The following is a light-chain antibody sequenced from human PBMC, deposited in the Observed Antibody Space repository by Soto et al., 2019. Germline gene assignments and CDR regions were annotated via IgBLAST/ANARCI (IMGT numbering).Light chain of an antibody. CDR2: DAS. CDR3: QQYNSYWA. CDR1: QTISSW. V-gene: IGKV1-5*01. Sequence: IQLTQSPSTLSGSVGDRVTITCRASQTISSWLAWYQQKPGKAPKLLIYDASSLESGVPSRFSGSGSGTEFTLTISSLQPDDFATYYCQQYNSYWAFGQGTKVDIK. J-gene: IGKJ1*01.